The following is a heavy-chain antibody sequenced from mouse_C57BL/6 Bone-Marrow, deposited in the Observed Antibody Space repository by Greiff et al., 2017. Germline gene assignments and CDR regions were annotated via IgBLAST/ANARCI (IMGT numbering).Heavy chain of an antibody. CDR3: ARDGSSYSAMDY. D-gene: IGHD1-1*01. CDR1: GYTFTSYW. V-gene: IGHV1-55*01. J-gene: IGHJ4*01. Sequence: QVQLQQPGAELVKPGASVKMSCKASGYTFTSYWITWVKQRPGQGLEWIGDIYPGSGSTNYNEKFKSKATLTVDTSSSTAYMQLSSLTSEDSAVYYCARDGSSYSAMDYWGQGTSVTVSS. CDR2: IYPGSGST.